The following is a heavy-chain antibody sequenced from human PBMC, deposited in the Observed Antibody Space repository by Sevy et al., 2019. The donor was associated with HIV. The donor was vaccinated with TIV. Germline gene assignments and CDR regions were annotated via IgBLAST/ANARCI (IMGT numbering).Heavy chain of an antibody. V-gene: IGHV3-30-3*01. J-gene: IGHJ6*02. Sequence: GGSLRLSCEGSGFNFGTHAIHWVRQPPGRGLEWVAVISYAGSHTYYADSVKGRFTISRDNFKNTLYLQMNSLTTEDTAVYYCARPRANYVDHYFFYAMDVWGQGTTVTVSS. D-gene: IGHD4-17*01. CDR2: ISYAGSHT. CDR1: GFNFGTHA. CDR3: ARPRANYVDHYFFYAMDV.